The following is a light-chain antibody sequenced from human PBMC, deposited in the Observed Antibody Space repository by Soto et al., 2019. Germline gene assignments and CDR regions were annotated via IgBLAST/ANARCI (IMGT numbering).Light chain of an antibody. J-gene: IGLJ2*01. CDR3: ISYAGSNKPA. Sequence: QSALTQPPSASGSPGQSVAISCSGTSSDVVVYNYVSWYQLHPGKAPNLMIYDVNKRPSGVTDRFSGSKSGNTASMTVSGLQAEDDADYYCISYAGSNKPAFGGGTKLTVL. CDR2: DVN. V-gene: IGLV2-8*01. CDR1: SSDVVVYNY.